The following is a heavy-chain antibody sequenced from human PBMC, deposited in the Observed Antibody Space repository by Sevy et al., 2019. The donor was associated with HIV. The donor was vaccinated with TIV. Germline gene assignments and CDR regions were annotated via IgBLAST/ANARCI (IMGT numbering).Heavy chain of an antibody. D-gene: IGHD6-13*01. CDR2: ISSSSSYI. CDR3: ARASQQLVLLREYYFDY. J-gene: IGHJ4*02. CDR1: GFTFNIYS. Sequence: GGSLRLSCAASGFTFNIYSMNWVRQAPGKGLEWVSSISSSSSYIYYADSLKGRFTVSRDNAKNSLYLQMNSLRAEDTAVYYCARASQQLVLLREYYFDYWGRGTLVTVSS. V-gene: IGHV3-21*01.